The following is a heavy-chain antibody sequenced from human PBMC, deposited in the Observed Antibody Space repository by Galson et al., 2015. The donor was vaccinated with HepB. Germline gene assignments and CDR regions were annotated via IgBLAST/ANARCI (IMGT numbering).Heavy chain of an antibody. J-gene: IGHJ4*02. CDR1: GDSVSSNSAA. D-gene: IGHD3-22*01. Sequence: CAISGDSVSSNSAAWNWIRQSPSRGLEWLGRTYYRSKWYNDYAVSVKSRITINPDTSKNQFSLQLNSVTPEDTAVYYCARGEDYYDSSAHCDYWGQGTLVTVSS. V-gene: IGHV6-1*01. CDR2: TYYRSKWYN. CDR3: ARGEDYYDSSAHCDY.